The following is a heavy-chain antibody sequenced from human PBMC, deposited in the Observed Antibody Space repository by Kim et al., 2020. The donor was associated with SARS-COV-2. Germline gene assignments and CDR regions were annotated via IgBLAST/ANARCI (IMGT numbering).Heavy chain of an antibody. J-gene: IGHJ6*02. CDR1: GGSISSSNW. D-gene: IGHD6-19*01. CDR2: IYHSGST. CDR3: ARDRKNLQWPGFCYYYGMDV. Sequence: SETLSLTCAVSGGSISSSNWWSWVRQPPGKGLEWIGEIYHSGSTNYNPSLKSRVTISVDKSKNQFSLKLSSVTAADTAVYYCARDRKNLQWPGFCYYYGMDVWGQGTTVTVSS. V-gene: IGHV4-4*02.